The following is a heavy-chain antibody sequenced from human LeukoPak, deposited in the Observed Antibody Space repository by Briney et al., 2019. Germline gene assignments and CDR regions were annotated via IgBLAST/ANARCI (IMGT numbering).Heavy chain of an antibody. CDR3: ASIVVVTARYAFDI. V-gene: IGHV1-2*02. J-gene: IGHJ3*02. D-gene: IGHD2-21*02. Sequence: ASVKVSCKASGYTFTGYYMHWVRQAPGQGLEWMGRINPNSGDTNYAQKFQGRVTMTRDTSISTAYMELSRLRSDDTAVYYCASIVVVTARYAFDIWGQGTMVTVSS. CDR1: GYTFTGYY. CDR2: INPNSGDT.